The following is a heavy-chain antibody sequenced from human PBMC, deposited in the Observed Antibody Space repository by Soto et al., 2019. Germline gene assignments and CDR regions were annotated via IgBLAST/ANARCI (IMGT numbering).Heavy chain of an antibody. D-gene: IGHD6-19*01. CDR2: ISYSGST. J-gene: IGHJ4*02. Sequence: QLQLQESGPGLVKPSETLSLTCTVSGGSVSSSSYYWGWIRQPPGKGLEWIGSISYSGSTYYNPSLKSRVTISVDTSKNQFSLELSSVTAADTAVYYCARRVAVAGHYFDYWGQGTLVTVSS. V-gene: IGHV4-39*01. CDR1: GGSVSSSSYY. CDR3: ARRVAVAGHYFDY.